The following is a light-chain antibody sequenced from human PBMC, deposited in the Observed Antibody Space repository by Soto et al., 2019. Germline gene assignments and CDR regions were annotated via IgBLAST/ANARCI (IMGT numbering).Light chain of an antibody. CDR3: QQYNGSPPWT. J-gene: IGKJ1*01. V-gene: IGKV3-15*01. CDR1: PSVNGN. Sequence: EVVVTQSPATLSVSPGERATLSCRASPSVNGNLAWYQHKPGQTPSLLSHDVSTRANGVPARFSGRGSGTEFTLTISSLQSDDFAHYYCQQYNGSPPWTFGQGTRVEIE. CDR2: DVS.